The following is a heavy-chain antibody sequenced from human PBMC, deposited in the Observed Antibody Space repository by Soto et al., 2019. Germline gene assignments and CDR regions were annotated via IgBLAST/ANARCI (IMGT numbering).Heavy chain of an antibody. V-gene: IGHV1-69*13. D-gene: IGHD3-22*01. CDR1: GGTFSSYA. Sequence: SVKVSCKASGGTFSSYAISWVRQAPGQGLEWMGGIIPIFGTANYAQKFQGRVTITADESTSTAYMELSSLRSEDTAVYYCAGAGYYYSSGYSDDFDVWGPGPLVTVSS. J-gene: IGHJ4*02. CDR2: IIPIFGTA. CDR3: AGAGYYYSSGYSDDFDV.